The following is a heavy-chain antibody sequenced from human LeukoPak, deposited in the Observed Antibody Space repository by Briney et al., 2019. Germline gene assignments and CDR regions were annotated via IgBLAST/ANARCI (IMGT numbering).Heavy chain of an antibody. CDR1: GFTFSSYW. V-gene: IGHV3-7*04. CDR2: IKQDGSDK. J-gene: IGHJ3*02. D-gene: IGHD2-21*01. CDR3: AREGLWVGPDSGKTRHPYWEI. Sequence: PGRSLRLSCAASGFTFSSYWMSWVRQAPGKGLQWVANIKQDGSDKYYVDSVKGRFTISRDNAKNSLNLQMSSLRAEDTAVYYCAREGLWVGPDSGKTRHPYWEIWGQGTMVTVSS.